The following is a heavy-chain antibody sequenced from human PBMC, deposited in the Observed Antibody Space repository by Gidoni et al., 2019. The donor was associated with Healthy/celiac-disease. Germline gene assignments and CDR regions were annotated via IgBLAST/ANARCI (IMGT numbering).Heavy chain of an antibody. CDR1: GGSIRSSSYY. D-gene: IGHD6-19*01. Sequence: QLQLQESGPGLVKPSETLSLTCTVSGGSIRSSSYYWGWIRQPPGKGLEWLGSIYYSGSTYYNPSLKSRVTISVDTSKNQFSLKLSSVTAADTAVYYCARHRSSGCPDYWGQGTLVTVSS. V-gene: IGHV4-39*01. CDR3: ARHRSSGCPDY. J-gene: IGHJ4*02. CDR2: IYYSGST.